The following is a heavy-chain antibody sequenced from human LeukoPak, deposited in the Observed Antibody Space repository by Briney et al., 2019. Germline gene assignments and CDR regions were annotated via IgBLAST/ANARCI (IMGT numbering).Heavy chain of an antibody. CDR3: ARAGTAAVGTIQQF. V-gene: IGHV4-59*01. CDR1: GGAISGYY. J-gene: IGHJ4*02. CDR2: IYYSGST. D-gene: IGHD6-13*01. Sequence: SETLSLTCTVSGGAISGYYWSWIRQPPGKGLEKIGYIYYSGSTNYNSSLESRVTISVDTSKNQFSLRLRSVTAADTAVYYCARAGTAAVGTIQQFWGQGTLVTVSS.